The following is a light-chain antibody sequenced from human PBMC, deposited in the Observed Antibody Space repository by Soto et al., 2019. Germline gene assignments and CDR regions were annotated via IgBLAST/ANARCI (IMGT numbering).Light chain of an antibody. V-gene: IGKV3-15*01. Sequence: VLTQAPDTLSVCPGERATLCCRASQAINNNVAWYQLKDGQVPRLLIYGASTRAADVPARFSGGGSGTEFTLTISSLQSEDFAEYHCQQYNNWPQTFGQGTKVDIK. CDR1: QAINNN. J-gene: IGKJ1*01. CDR3: QQYNNWPQT. CDR2: GAS.